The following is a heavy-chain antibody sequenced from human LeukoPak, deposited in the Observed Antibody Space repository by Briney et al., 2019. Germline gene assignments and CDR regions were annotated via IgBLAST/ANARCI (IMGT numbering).Heavy chain of an antibody. Sequence: GGSLRLSCAASGFTFSSYAMSWVRQAPGKGLEWVSAISGSGGSTYYADSVKGRFTISRDNSKNSLYLQMNSLRAEDTAVYYCAKVAEYSSGWYHQPHGYYYYGMDVGGRGTTVTVS. CDR2: ISGSGGST. V-gene: IGHV3-23*01. CDR3: AKVAEYSSGWYHQPHGYYYYGMDV. J-gene: IGHJ6*02. CDR1: GFTFSSYA. D-gene: IGHD6-19*01.